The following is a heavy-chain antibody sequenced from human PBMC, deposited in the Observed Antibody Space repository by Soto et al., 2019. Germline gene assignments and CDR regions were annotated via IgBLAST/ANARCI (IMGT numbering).Heavy chain of an antibody. CDR3: AKTMHIVATLVY. D-gene: IGHD5-12*01. J-gene: IGHJ4*02. CDR1: GYTFTSYG. Sequence: ASVKVSCKAAGYTFTSYGISWVRQAPGQGLEWMGWISAYNGNTNYAQKLQGRVTMTTDTSTSTAYMELRSLRSDDTAVYYCAKTMHIVATLVYSGQATLVTVSS. V-gene: IGHV1-18*01. CDR2: ISAYNGNT.